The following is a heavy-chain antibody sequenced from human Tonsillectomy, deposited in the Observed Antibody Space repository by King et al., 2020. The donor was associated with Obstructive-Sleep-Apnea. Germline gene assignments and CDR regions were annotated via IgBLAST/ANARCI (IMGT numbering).Heavy chain of an antibody. D-gene: IGHD1-26*01. CDR3: ARRTRPCVGRYDFDY. CDR1: GGSITSSSNY. CDR2: INYRGIT. J-gene: IGHJ4*02. V-gene: IGHV4-39*01. Sequence: LPLQESGPGLVKPSETLSLTCSVSGGSITSSSNYWDWIRQSPGKGLEWIGSINYRGITYYNPSLQSRLTISVDTPKKQFSLKLTSVTASDTAVYYCARRTRPCVGRYDFDYWGQGTLVTVSS.